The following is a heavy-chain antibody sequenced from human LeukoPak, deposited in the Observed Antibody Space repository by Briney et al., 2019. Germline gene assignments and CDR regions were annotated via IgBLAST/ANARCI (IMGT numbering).Heavy chain of an antibody. J-gene: IGHJ4*02. D-gene: IGHD1-20*01. CDR3: AREVNWNYVDY. CDR2: ISSSSTYI. Sequence: GGSLRLSCAASGFTFSSYTMNWVRQAPGKGLEWVSSISSSSTYIYYADSVKGRFTISGDNAKNSLYLQMNSLRAEDTAVYYCAREVNWNYVDYWGQGTLVTVSS. V-gene: IGHV3-21*01. CDR1: GFTFSSYT.